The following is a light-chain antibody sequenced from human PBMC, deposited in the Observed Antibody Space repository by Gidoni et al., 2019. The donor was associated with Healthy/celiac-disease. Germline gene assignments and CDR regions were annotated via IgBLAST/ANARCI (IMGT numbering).Light chain of an antibody. CDR3: QQYCSSPSLT. CDR2: GAS. V-gene: IGKV3-20*01. J-gene: IGKJ4*01. Sequence: EIVLTQSPRTLSLSPGERATLSCSASQSVSSSYLAWYQQKPGQAASLLIDGASSSATGSPATFSGSGSATDFILPISRLEPADFAVDYCQQYCSSPSLTFGGGTKVEIK. CDR1: QSVSSSY.